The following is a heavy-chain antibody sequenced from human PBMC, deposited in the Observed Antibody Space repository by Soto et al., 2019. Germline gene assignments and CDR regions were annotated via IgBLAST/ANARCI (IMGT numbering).Heavy chain of an antibody. Sequence: GGSLRLSCVASGFNVSNRYMHWVRQAPGKGLEWVSVVYRGGSTYYADSMKGRFTISRDNSKNTLFLQMHSLRVEDMAVYYCERRDASEAFDIWGQGTMVTVSS. CDR3: ERRDASEAFDI. J-gene: IGHJ3*02. CDR1: GFNVSNRY. CDR2: VYRGGST. V-gene: IGHV3-53*01.